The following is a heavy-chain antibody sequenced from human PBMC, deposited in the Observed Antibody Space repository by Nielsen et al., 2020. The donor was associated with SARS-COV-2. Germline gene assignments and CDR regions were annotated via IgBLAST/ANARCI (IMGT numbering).Heavy chain of an antibody. CDR2: IYFSGRT. Sequence: SGTLSPTCTLSGGSISSLGYYWGWILHHPGKGLEWIGYIYFSGRTCYNPSLKSRVTISVDTSKNQFSLSLRSVTAADTAVYYCARESSGYDHYNYGMDVWGQGTTVTVSS. V-gene: IGHV4-31*03. J-gene: IGHJ6*02. CDR1: GGSISSLGYY. D-gene: IGHD5-12*01. CDR3: ARESSGYDHYNYGMDV.